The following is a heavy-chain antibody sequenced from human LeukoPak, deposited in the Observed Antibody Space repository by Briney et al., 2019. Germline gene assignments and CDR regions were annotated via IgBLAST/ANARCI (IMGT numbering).Heavy chain of an antibody. CDR3: AKEGYYGSGSFPDY. Sequence: GGSLRLSCAASGFTFRSYEMNWVRQAPGKGLEWVSYSSGSGSTIYYADSVKGRFTISRDNAKNSLYLQMNSLTVEDTAVYYCAKEGYYGSGSFPDYWGRGTLVTVSS. V-gene: IGHV3-48*03. D-gene: IGHD3-10*01. CDR2: SSGSGSTI. CDR1: GFTFRSYE. J-gene: IGHJ4*02.